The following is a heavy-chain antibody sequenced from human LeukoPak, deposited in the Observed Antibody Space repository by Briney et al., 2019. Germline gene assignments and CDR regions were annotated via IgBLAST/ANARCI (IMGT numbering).Heavy chain of an antibody. V-gene: IGHV1-2*06. CDR2: ISPSSGGT. Sequence: ASVKVSCKASGYTLTDYDINWVRQAPGEGLEWMGRISPSSGGTNYAQSFQGRVTMTRDTSINTAYLELSSLRSDDTAVYYCATGPQHSCGGGCYSDYFDYWGQGTLVTVSS. J-gene: IGHJ4*02. CDR3: ATGPQHSCGGGCYSDYFDY. D-gene: IGHD2-21*02. CDR1: GYTLTDYD.